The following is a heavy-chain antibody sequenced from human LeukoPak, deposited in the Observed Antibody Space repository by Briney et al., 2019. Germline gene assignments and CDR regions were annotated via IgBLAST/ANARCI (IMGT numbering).Heavy chain of an antibody. CDR1: GYTFTDYY. V-gene: IGHV1-2*02. CDR3: VRAGELDY. CDR2: INPKSGGT. Sequence: GASVKVSCKAFGYTFTDYYMNWVRQAPGQGPEWMGWINPKSGGTKYAQKFQGRVTMTRDTSISTAYMELSILRSDDTAVYYCVRAGELDYWGQGTLVTVSS. D-gene: IGHD7-27*01. J-gene: IGHJ4*02.